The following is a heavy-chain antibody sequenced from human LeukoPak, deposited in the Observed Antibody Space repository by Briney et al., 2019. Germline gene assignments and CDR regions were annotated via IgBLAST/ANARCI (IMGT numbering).Heavy chain of an antibody. CDR3: AREVSQPYYFDS. J-gene: IGHJ4*02. CDR2: IWYDGTNQ. Sequence: PGGSLRLSCAASGFTFSRYGMHWVRQAPGKGLEWVALIWYDGTNQYYADSVKGRFTISRDNSKNTLYLQMNSLRAEDTALHYCAREVSQPYYFDSWGQGTLVTVSS. V-gene: IGHV3-33*01. D-gene: IGHD2-2*01. CDR1: GFTFSRYG.